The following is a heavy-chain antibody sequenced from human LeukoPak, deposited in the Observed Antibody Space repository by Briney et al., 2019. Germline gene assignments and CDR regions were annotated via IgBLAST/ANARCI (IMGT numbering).Heavy chain of an antibody. Sequence: ASVKVSCKASGYTLTSYGIIWVRQAPGQGLEWLGWIRAFNGNTNYAREVQGRVTMTTDTSTNTAYMDLRSLTSDDTATYYCARRCSSSSCRSYGMDVWGQGTTVTVSS. CDR1: GYTLTSYG. CDR3: ARRCSSSSCRSYGMDV. V-gene: IGHV1-18*01. J-gene: IGHJ6*02. CDR2: IRAFNGNT. D-gene: IGHD2-2*01.